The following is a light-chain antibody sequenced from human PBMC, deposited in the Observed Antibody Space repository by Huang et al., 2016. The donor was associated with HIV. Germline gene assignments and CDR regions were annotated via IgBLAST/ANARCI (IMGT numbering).Light chain of an antibody. CDR2: GAS. Sequence: EIVMTQSPATRSLSPGERATLSCRASQSVNSKLAWYQQKPGQAPRLLSYGASTRATGVPGRFSGSGSGTEFPLTISSLQSEDFAVYYCQQYSKWPPNTFGQGTKLESK. CDR1: QSVNSK. V-gene: IGKV3-15*01. CDR3: QQYSKWPPNT. J-gene: IGKJ2*01.